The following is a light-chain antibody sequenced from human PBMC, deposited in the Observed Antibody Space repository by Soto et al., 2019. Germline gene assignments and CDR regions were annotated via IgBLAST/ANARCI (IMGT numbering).Light chain of an antibody. CDR2: DAS. J-gene: IGKJ3*01. CDR3: QQRSNCS. V-gene: IGKV3-11*01. CDR1: QSVSSY. Sequence: EIVLTQSPATLSLSPGERATLSCRASQSVSSYLAWYQQKPGQAPRLLIYDASNRATGIPARFSGSGSGTDFTLTISSLEPEDFAVYYCQQRSNCSFGPRTKVDIK.